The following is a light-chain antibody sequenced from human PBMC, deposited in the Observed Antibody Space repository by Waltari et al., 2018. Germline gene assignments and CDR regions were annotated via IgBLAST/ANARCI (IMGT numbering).Light chain of an antibody. CDR1: QSVSSSY. Sequence: EIMLTQSPGTLSLSSGERVTLSCRASQSVSSSYLAWYQQKPGQPPRLLIYGASNRATCIPDRFSGSGSGTDFTLTISRLEPEDFAVYYCQQYGSSTTFGQGTKVEIK. V-gene: IGKV3-20*01. CDR2: GAS. CDR3: QQYGSSTT. J-gene: IGKJ1*01.